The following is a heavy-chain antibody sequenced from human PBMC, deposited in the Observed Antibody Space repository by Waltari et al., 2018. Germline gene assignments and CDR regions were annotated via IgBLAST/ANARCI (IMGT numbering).Heavy chain of an antibody. J-gene: IGHJ4*02. Sequence: EVQLVESGGGLVQPGGSLRLSCAASGFTFSTYWMSWVRQAPGKGLEWVANIKQDGSEKYYVDSVKGRFTISRDGAKKSLYLQMNSLRAEDTAVYYCARDVLRYFSDQWGRGTLVTVSS. V-gene: IGHV3-7*04. CDR1: GFTFSTYW. CDR2: IKQDGSEK. D-gene: IGHD3-9*01. CDR3: ARDVLRYFSDQ.